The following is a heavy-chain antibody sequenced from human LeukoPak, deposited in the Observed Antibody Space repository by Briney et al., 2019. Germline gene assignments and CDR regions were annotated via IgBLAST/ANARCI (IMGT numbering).Heavy chain of an antibody. CDR3: ARGITMIVVTSGY. J-gene: IGHJ4*02. V-gene: IGHV1-2*02. CDR1: GYTFTGYY. CDR2: IKHNSGVP. D-gene: IGHD3-22*01. Sequence: ASLKVSCKASGYTFTGYYMHWVRQAPGQGLEWMGWIKHNSGVPNNAQKFQGRVTMTRDTSISTDYMELSRLRSDDTAVYYCARGITMIVVTSGYWGQGTLVTVSS.